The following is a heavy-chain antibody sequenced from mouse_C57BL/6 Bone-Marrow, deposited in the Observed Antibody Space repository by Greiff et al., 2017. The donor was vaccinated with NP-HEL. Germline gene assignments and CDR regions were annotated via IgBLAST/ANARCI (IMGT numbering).Heavy chain of an antibody. CDR3: ARRYDGYYGWYFDV. CDR1: GYTFTSYG. V-gene: IGHV1-81*01. Sequence: QVQLQQSGAELARPGASVKLSCKASGYTFTSYGISWVKQRTGQGLEWIGEIYPRSGNTYYNEKFKGKATLTADKSSSTAYMELRSLTSEDSAVYFCARRYDGYYGWYFDVWGTGTTVTVSS. J-gene: IGHJ1*03. D-gene: IGHD2-3*01. CDR2: IYPRSGNT.